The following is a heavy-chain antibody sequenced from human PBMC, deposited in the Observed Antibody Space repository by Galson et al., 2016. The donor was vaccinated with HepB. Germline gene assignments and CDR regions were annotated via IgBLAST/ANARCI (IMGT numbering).Heavy chain of an antibody. CDR3: ARSTSRPNWFDP. V-gene: IGHV1-2*02. Sequence: SVKVSCKASRYTFTDYYMHWVRQAPGQGLEWMGWINPNSGGTNYAQKFQGRDTMTRDTSISTAYMEMRRLRSDDTALYYCARSTSRPNWFDPWGQGTLVTVSS. CDR2: INPNSGGT. J-gene: IGHJ5*02. CDR1: RYTFTDYY. D-gene: IGHD2/OR15-2a*01.